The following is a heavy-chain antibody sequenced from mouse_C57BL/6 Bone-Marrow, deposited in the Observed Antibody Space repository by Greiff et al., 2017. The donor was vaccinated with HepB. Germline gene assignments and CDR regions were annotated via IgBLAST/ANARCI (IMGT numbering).Heavy chain of an antibody. CDR2: INPYNGGT. J-gene: IGHJ2*01. Sequence: VQLKESGPVLVKPGASVKMSCKASGYTFTDYYMNWVKQSHGKSLEWIGVINPYNGGTSYNQKFKGKATLTVDKSSSTAYMELNSLTSEDSAVYYCAKYYFDYWGQGTTLTVSS. V-gene: IGHV1-19*01. CDR3: AKYYFDY. CDR1: GYTFTDYY.